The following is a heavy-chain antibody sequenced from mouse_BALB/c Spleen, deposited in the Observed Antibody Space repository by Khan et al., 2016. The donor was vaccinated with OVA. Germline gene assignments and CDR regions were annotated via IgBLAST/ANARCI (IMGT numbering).Heavy chain of an antibody. V-gene: IGHV1S137*01. Sequence: QVQLQQSGAELVRPGVSVKLSCKGSGYTFTDFAMHWVKQSHAKSLEWIGVISTYYGDATYNQKFKGKATMTVDKSSSTAYMELARMTSDDSAIYYCAWVSGKARFAYWGQGTLVTVSA. CDR1: GYTFTDFA. J-gene: IGHJ3*01. CDR2: ISTYYGDA. D-gene: IGHD1-3*01. CDR3: AWVSGKARFAY.